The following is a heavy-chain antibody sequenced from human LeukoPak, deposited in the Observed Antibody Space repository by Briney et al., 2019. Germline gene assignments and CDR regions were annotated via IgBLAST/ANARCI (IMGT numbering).Heavy chain of an antibody. V-gene: IGHV3-9*01. J-gene: IGHJ4*02. D-gene: IGHD3-10*01. CDR1: GFTFDDYA. Sequence: PGRSLRLSCAASGFTFDDYAMHWVRQAPGKGLEWVSGISWNSGSIGYADSVKGRFTISRDNAENSLYLQMNSLRAEDTALYYCAKGYYYGSGSPLDYWGQGTLVTVSS. CDR3: AKGYYYGSGSPLDY. CDR2: ISWNSGSI.